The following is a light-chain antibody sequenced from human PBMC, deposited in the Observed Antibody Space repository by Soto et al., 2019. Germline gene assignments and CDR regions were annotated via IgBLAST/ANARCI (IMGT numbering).Light chain of an antibody. J-gene: IGLJ7*01. CDR3: QSYDSSLSGSV. CDR2: GNS. V-gene: IGLV1-40*01. CDR1: SSNIGAGYD. Sequence: QSVLTQPPSVSGAPGKRVTISSTGTSSNIGAGYDVHWYQQLPGTPPKLLIYGNSNRPSGVPDRFSGSKSGTSASLAITGLQAEDEADYYCQSYDSSLSGSVFGGGTQLTVL.